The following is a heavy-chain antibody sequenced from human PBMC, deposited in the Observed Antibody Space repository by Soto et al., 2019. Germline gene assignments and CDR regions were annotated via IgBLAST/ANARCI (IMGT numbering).Heavy chain of an antibody. CDR2: INPASGHT. J-gene: IGHJ6*02. V-gene: IGHV1-3*01. D-gene: IGHD1-26*01. CDR3: GRSVVGATGEILYNAMDV. Sequence: QVPLVQSGAEVKKPGASVKVSCKASGYTFTTYALHWVRQAPGQRPEWMGWINPASGHTKYSKRFQDRVTITWDTSASTGYMELSSLRSEDTAVYYCGRSVVGATGEILYNAMDVWGQGTTVTVSS. CDR1: GYTFTTYA.